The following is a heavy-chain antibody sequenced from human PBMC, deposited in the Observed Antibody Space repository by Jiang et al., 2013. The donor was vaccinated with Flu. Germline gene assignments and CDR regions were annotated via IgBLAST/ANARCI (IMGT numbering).Heavy chain of an antibody. CDR2: IYSDGRT. V-gene: IGHV3-66*01. CDR3: ARDGNWNNFDY. J-gene: IGHJ4*02. CDR1: GFTASSNY. D-gene: IGHD1/OR15-1a*01. Sequence: VQLVESGGNLVQPGGSLRLSCAASGFTASSNYISWVRQAPGKGLEWVSVIYSDGRTYYADSVKGRFTISRDNSKNTMYLQMNSLRAEDTAVYYCARDGNWNNFDYWGQGTPGHRLL.